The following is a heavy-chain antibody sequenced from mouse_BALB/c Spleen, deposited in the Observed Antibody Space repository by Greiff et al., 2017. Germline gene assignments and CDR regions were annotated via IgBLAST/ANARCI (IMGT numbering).Heavy chain of an antibody. J-gene: IGHJ3*01. CDR1: GYTFSSYW. Sequence: QVQLQQSGAELMKPGASVKISCKATGYTFSSYWIEWVKQRPGHGLEWIGEILPGSGSTNYNEKFKGKATFTADTSSNTAYMQLSSLTSEDSAVYYCARPQLGRGFAYWGQGTLVTVSA. D-gene: IGHD4-1*02. CDR3: ARPQLGRGFAY. CDR2: ILPGSGST. V-gene: IGHV1-9*01.